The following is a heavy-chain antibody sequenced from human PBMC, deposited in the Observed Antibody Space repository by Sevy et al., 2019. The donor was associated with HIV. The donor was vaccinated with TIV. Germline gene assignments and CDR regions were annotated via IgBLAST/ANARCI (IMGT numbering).Heavy chain of an antibody. Sequence: GGSLRLSCAASGFTFDDYAMHWVRQAPGKGLEWVSGISWNGGSIGYADSVKGRFTISRDNAKNSLYLQMNSLRAEDTALYYCAKVSGGSSDYWGQGTLVTVSS. CDR1: GFTFDDYA. CDR2: ISWNGGSI. J-gene: IGHJ4*02. V-gene: IGHV3-9*01. D-gene: IGHD2-15*01. CDR3: AKVSGGSSDY.